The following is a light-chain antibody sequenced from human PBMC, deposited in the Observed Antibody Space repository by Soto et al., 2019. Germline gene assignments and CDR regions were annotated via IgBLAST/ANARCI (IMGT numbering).Light chain of an antibody. CDR2: GAS. Sequence: EIVLTQPPGTLSLSPGERATLSCRASQSVSSSYLAWYQRKPGQAPRLLIYGASTRATGIPARFSGSGSGTEFTLTISSLQSEDFAVYYCQQYNNWPRTFGQGTKVDIK. CDR3: QQYNNWPRT. V-gene: IGKV3-15*01. J-gene: IGKJ1*01. CDR1: QSVSSSY.